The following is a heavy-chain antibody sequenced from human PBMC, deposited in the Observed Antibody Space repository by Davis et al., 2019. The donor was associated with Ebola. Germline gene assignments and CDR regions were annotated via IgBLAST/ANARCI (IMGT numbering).Heavy chain of an antibody. CDR1: GFIFSNYG. Sequence: PGGSLRLSCAASGFIFSNYGIHWVRQAPGKGLEWVAVIWFDESIIYYADSVKGRFTVSRDAFKNAVYLQMSGLTVEDTAVYYCARGGAFGENDLWGQGARVTVSS. CDR3: ARGGAFGENDL. D-gene: IGHD3-16*01. J-gene: IGHJ4*02. CDR2: IWFDESII. V-gene: IGHV3-33*01.